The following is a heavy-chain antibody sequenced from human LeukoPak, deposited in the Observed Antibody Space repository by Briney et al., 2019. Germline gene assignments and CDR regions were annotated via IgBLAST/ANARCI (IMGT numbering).Heavy chain of an antibody. V-gene: IGHV3-7*01. CDR2: IKQDGSEK. D-gene: IGHD2-15*01. CDR1: GFTFSSYW. Sequence: GGSLRLSCAASGFTFSSYWMSWVRQAPGKGLEWVANIKQDGSEKYYVDSVKGRFTISRDNAKNSLYLQMNSLRAEDTAVYYCAREDLRYCSGGSCYHGYWGQGTLVTVSS. CDR3: AREDLRYCSGGSCYHGY. J-gene: IGHJ4*02.